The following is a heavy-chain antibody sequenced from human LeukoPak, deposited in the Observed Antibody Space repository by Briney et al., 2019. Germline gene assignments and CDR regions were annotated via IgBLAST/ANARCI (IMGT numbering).Heavy chain of an antibody. CDR3: ARHSAYCSSTSCYTGGYYFDY. CDR1: GGSISSSNW. D-gene: IGHD2-2*02. V-gene: IGHV4-4*02. Sequence: PSGTLSLTCAVSGGSISSSNWWSWVRQPPGKGLEWIGEIYHSGSTNYNPSLKSRVTISVDKSKNQFSLKLSSVTAADTAVYYCARHSAYCSSTSCYTGGYYFDYWGQGTLVTVSS. CDR2: IYHSGST. J-gene: IGHJ4*02.